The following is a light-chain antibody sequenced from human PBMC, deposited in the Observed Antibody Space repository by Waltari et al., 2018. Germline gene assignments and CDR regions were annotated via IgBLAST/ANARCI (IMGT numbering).Light chain of an antibody. Sequence: QSVLTQPPSVSGAPGQRVTISCTGSGSNIGAGYDVHWYQQLPRAAPKLLIEGSTRRPVGFPDRLCGSTAGTSAFLAITGLQAEDEADYYCQSYDTTLSVVFGGGTKLTVL. CDR1: GSNIGAGYD. CDR3: QSYDTTLSVV. V-gene: IGLV1-40*01. CDR2: GST. J-gene: IGLJ3*02.